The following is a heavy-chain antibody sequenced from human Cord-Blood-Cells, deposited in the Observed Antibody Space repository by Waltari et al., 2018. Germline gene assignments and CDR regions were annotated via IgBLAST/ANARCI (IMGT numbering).Heavy chain of an antibody. CDR3: ARAYCSSTSCYDGAFDI. CDR2: MNPNSGNT. J-gene: IGHJ3*02. Sequence: QVQLVQSGAEVKKPGASVKVSCKASGYTFTSYDINWVRQATGQGLEWMGWMNPNSGNTGYAQKFQGRVNMTRNTSISTAYMELSSLRSEDTAVYYCARAYCSSTSCYDGAFDIWGQGTMVTVSS. CDR1: GYTFTSYD. V-gene: IGHV1-8*01. D-gene: IGHD2-2*01.